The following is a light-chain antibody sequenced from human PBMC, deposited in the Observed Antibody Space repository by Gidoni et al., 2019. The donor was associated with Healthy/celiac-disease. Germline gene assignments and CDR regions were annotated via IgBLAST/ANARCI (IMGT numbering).Light chain of an antibody. J-gene: IGKJ1*01. CDR3: LQDYIYPWT. CDR1: QGISND. V-gene: IGKV1-6*01. Sequence: AIQMTQSPSSLSASVGDRVTITCRASQGISNDLGWYQQKPGKAPKLLIYGASILQSGVPSRFSGSGSGTDFSLTISSLQPEDFATYYCLQDYIYPWTFGQXTKVEIK. CDR2: GAS.